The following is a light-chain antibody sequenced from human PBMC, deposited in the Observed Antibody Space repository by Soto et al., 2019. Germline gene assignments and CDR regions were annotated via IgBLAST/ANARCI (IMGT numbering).Light chain of an antibody. CDR1: QSVSSAF. V-gene: IGKV3-20*01. Sequence: VLTQSPCTLSLSPGERATLSCRASQSVSSAFLAWFQQKPAQPPRLLIYAASRRATGIPDRFSGGGSGTDFTLTISGLEPEDFAVYYCHHYGASQRTFGPGTKV. J-gene: IGKJ1*01. CDR3: HHYGASQRT. CDR2: AAS.